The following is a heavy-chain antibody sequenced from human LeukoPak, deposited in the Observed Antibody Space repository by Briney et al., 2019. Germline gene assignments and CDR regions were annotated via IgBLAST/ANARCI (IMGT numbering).Heavy chain of an antibody. D-gene: IGHD3-10*01. CDR1: GGTFSSYA. V-gene: IGHV1-69*05. J-gene: IGHJ3*02. CDR3: VRPSDPGNDAFDI. Sequence: SVKVSCKASGGTFSSYAISWVRQAPGQGLEWMGGIIPIFGTANYAQKFQGRVTITTDESTSTAYMELSSLRSEDTAVYYCVRPSDPGNDAFDIWGQGTMVTVSS. CDR2: IIPIFGTA.